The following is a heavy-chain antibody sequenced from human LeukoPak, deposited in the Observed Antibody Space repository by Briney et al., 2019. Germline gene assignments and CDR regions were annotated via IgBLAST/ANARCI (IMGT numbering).Heavy chain of an antibody. J-gene: IGHJ4*02. CDR3: ARDGNRYYDFWSGYSPLFGY. V-gene: IGHV3-7*01. Sequence: GGSLRLSCAASGFTFSSYWMSWVRQAPGKGLEWVANIKQDGSEKYYVDSVKGRFTISRDNAKNSLYLQMNSLRAEDTAVYYCARDGNRYYDFWSGYSPLFGYWGQGTLVTVSS. D-gene: IGHD3-3*01. CDR2: IKQDGSEK. CDR1: GFTFSSYW.